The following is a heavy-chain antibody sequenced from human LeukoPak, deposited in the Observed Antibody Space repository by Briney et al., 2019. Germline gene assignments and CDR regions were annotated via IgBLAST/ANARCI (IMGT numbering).Heavy chain of an antibody. CDR1: GFTFSKYS. V-gene: IGHV3-48*04. CDR2: ITSSSSAI. Sequence: PGGSLRLSCAASGFTFSKYSMSWVRQAPGKGLEWVSYITSSSSAIYYADSVKGRFTISRDNAKNSLYLQLNSLRAEDTAVYYCVRTHLSNFEYWGQGTLVTVSS. CDR3: VRTHLSNFEY. J-gene: IGHJ4*02.